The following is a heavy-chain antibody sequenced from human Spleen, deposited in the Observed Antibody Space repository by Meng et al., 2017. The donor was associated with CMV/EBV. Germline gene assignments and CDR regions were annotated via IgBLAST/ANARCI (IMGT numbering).Heavy chain of an antibody. CDR1: GGSISSYY. CDR2: IYYSGST. CDR3: ASYCSSTSCYTGYYYGMDV. J-gene: IGHJ6*02. Sequence: SETLSLTCTVSGGSISSYYWSWIRQPPGKGLEWIGYIYYSGSTNYNPSLKSRVTISVDTSKNQFSLKLSSVTAADTAVYYCASYCSSTSCYTGYYYGMDVWGQGTTVTVSS. V-gene: IGHV4-59*01. D-gene: IGHD2-2*02.